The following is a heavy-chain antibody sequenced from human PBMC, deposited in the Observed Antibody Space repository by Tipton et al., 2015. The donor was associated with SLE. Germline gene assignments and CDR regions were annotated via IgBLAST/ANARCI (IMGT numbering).Heavy chain of an antibody. Sequence: QLVQSGAEVKKPGASVKVSCKTSGYTFTTYTITWVRQAPGQGLEWVGWISAYNGNTNYAQKLQGRVTMTTDTSTSTAYTELGSLRSDDTAIYYCARVIFRGNYRMQHYYMDVWGTGTTVTVSS. CDR3: ARVIFRGNYRMQHYYMDV. CDR1: GYTFTTYT. CDR2: ISAYNGNT. V-gene: IGHV1-18*04. J-gene: IGHJ6*03. D-gene: IGHD1-26*01.